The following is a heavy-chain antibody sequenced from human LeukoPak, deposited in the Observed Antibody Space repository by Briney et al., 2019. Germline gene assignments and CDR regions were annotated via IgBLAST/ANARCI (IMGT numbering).Heavy chain of an antibody. CDR3: AGRYSYGYVGS. CDR2: IYYTGST. CDR1: GGSINSYY. Sequence: SETLSLTCTVSGGSINSYYWGWIRQPPGKGLEWIGYIYYTGSTNFNPSLKSRVTMSVDTSKNQFSLKLSSVTAADTAVYYCAGRYSYGYVGSWGQGTLVTVSS. V-gene: IGHV4-59*01. D-gene: IGHD5-18*01. J-gene: IGHJ5*02.